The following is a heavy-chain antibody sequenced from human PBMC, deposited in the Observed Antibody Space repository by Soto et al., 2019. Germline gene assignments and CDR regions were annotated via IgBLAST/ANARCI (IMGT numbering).Heavy chain of an antibody. J-gene: IGHJ5*02. CDR1: GGSISSGGYS. V-gene: IGHV4-30-2*01. CDR3: ARGSDPDSCSDNHHNLYAP. D-gene: IGHD6-6*01. Sequence: SETLSLTCAVSGGSISSGGYSWSWIRQPPGKGLEWIGYIYHSGSTYYNPSLKSRVTISVDRSKNQFSLKLSSVTAADTAVYYCARGSDPDSCSDNHHNLYAPWGQGTLVPGSS. CDR2: IYHSGST.